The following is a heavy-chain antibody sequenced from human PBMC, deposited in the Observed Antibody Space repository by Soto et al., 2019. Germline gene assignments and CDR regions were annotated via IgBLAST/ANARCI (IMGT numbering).Heavy chain of an antibody. J-gene: IGHJ4*02. CDR3: AKDYSYDFWSGYTFDY. Sequence: EVQLLESGGGLVQPGGSLRLSCAASGFTFSSYAMSWVRQAPGKGLEWVSAISGSGGSTYYADSVKGRFTISRDNSKNTLYLQMNSLRAEDTAVYYCAKDYSYDFWSGYTFDYWGRGTLVTVSS. CDR1: GFTFSSYA. V-gene: IGHV3-23*01. CDR2: ISGSGGST. D-gene: IGHD3-3*01.